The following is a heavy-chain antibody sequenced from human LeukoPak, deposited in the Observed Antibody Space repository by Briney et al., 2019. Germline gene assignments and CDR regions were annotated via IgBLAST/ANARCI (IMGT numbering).Heavy chain of an antibody. CDR3: QFMYYYDSSGYESESH. CDR1: GGTFSSYA. D-gene: IGHD3-22*01. CDR2: IIPIFGTA. J-gene: IGHJ4*02. Sequence: GASVKVSCKASGGTFSSYAISWVRQAPGQGLEWMGGIIPIFGTANYAQKFQGRVTITADESTSTAYMELSSLRSEDTAVYYCQFMYYYDSSGYESESHWGQGTLVTVSS. V-gene: IGHV1-69*13.